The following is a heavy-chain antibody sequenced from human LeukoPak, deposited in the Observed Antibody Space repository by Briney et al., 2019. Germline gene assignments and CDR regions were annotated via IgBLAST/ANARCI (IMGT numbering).Heavy chain of an antibody. CDR2: ISSSGSTI. D-gene: IGHD3-10*02. CDR3: AELGITMIGGV. V-gene: IGHV3-48*03. CDR1: GFTFSSYE. Sequence: GGSLRLSCGASGFTFSSYEMNWVHQAPARGLEGVSYISSSGSTIYYADSVKGRFPISRDNAKNSLYLQMSSLRAEDTAVYYCAELGITMIGGVWGKGTTVTISS. J-gene: IGHJ6*04.